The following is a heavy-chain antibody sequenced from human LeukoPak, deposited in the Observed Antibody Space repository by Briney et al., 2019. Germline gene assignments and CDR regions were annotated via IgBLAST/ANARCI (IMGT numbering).Heavy chain of an antibody. J-gene: IGHJ4*02. D-gene: IGHD1-14*01. CDR1: GGSISSSSYY. CDR2: IYYSGST. Sequence: SETLSLTCTVSGGSISSSSYYWGWIRQPPGKGLEWIVSIYYSGSTYYNPSLKSRVTISVDTSKNQFSLKLSSVTAADTAVYYCARQARGTEGYWGQGTLVTVSS. V-gene: IGHV4-39*01. CDR3: ARQARGTEGY.